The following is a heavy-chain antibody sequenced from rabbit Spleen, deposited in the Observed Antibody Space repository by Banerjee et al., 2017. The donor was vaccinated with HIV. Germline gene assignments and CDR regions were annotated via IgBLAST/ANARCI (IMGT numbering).Heavy chain of an antibody. CDR3: ARDLAGVIGWNFDL. CDR2: IDTNDGDT. CDR1: GFSFSSNW. Sequence: LEESGGGLVKPGGTLTLTCTVSGFSFSSNWICWVRQAPGKGLEWIACIDTNDGDTDYANWPKGRFTISRTSSTTVALQTTSPTAADTATYFCARDLAGVIGWNFDLWGQGTLVTVS. V-gene: IGHV1S45*01. J-gene: IGHJ4*01. D-gene: IGHD4-1*01.